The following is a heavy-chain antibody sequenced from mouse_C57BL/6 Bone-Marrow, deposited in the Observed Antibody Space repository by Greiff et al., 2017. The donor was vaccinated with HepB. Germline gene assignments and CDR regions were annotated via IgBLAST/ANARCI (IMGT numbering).Heavy chain of an antibody. V-gene: IGHV1-67*01. CDR2: ISTYYGDA. D-gene: IGHD1-1*01. CDR1: GYTFTDYA. J-gene: IGHJ4*01. CDR3: ARSTWTTVVASKGY. Sequence: VKLVESGPELVRPGVSVKISCKGSGYTFTDYAMHWVKQSHAKSLEWIGVISTYYGDASYNQKFKDKATMTVDKSSSTAYMELARLTSEDSAVYYCARSTWTTVVASKGYWGQGTSVTVSS.